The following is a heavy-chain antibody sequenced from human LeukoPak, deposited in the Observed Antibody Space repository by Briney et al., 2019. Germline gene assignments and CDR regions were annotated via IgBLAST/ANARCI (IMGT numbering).Heavy chain of an antibody. CDR2: IYYSGST. Sequence: PSETLSLTCTVSGGSISSYYWSWIRQPPGKGLEWIGYIYYSGSTNYSPSLKSRVTISVDTSKNQFSLKLSSVTAADTAVYYCARGTPADYGDYVLLDYWGQGTLVTVSS. J-gene: IGHJ4*02. CDR1: GGSISSYY. V-gene: IGHV4-59*01. CDR3: ARGTPADYGDYVLLDY. D-gene: IGHD4-17*01.